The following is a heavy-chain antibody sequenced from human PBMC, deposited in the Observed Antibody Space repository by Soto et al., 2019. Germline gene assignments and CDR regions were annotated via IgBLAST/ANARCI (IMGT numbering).Heavy chain of an antibody. Sequence: QVQLVESGGGVVQPGRSLRLSCAASGFTFSSYGMHWVRQAPGKGLEWVAVIWYDGSNKYYADSVKGRFTISRNNSKNTLYLQMNSLRAQDTTVYYCARDSVAVWGSYQRLDYWGQGTLVTASS. CDR2: IWYDGSNK. CDR1: GFTFSSYG. J-gene: IGHJ4*02. CDR3: ARDSVAVWGSYQRLDY. D-gene: IGHD3-16*01. V-gene: IGHV3-33*01.